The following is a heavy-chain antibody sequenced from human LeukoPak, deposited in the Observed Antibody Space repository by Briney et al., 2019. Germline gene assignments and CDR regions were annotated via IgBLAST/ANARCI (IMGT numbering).Heavy chain of an antibody. Sequence: SETLSLTCTVSGGSISSYYWSWIRQPPGKGLEWIGYIYYSGSTNYNPSLKSRVTISVDTSKNQFSLKLSSVTAADTAVYYCARSFRDGYNSPLYYFGYWGQGTLVTVSS. D-gene: IGHD5-24*01. V-gene: IGHV4-59*08. J-gene: IGHJ4*02. CDR3: ARSFRDGYNSPLYYFGY. CDR1: GGSISSYY. CDR2: IYYSGST.